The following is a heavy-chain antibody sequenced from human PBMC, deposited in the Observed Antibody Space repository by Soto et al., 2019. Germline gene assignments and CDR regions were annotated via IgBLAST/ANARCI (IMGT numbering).Heavy chain of an antibody. D-gene: IGHD5-18*01. Sequence: GASLRISCAASGVTVSSNYMSWVRQAPGKGLEWVSVIYSGGSTYYADSVKGRFTISRDNSKNTLYLQMNSLRAEDTAVYYCARHGYNYGGGYFDYWGQGTLVTVSS. V-gene: IGHV3-66*04. J-gene: IGHJ4*02. CDR3: ARHGYNYGGGYFDY. CDR1: GVTVSSNY. CDR2: IYSGGST.